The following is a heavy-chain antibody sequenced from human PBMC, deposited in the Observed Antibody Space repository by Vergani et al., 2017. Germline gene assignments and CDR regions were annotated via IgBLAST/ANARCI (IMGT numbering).Heavy chain of an antibody. CDR2: ISSSSSTI. CDR3: ARDLYSYAFDY. V-gene: IGHV3-48*01. CDR1: GFTFSSYS. J-gene: IGHJ4*02. D-gene: IGHD5-18*01. Sequence: EVQLVESGGGLVKPGGSLRLSCAASGFTFSSYSMNWVRQAPGKGLEWVSYISSSSSTIYYADSVKGRFTISRDNAKNSLYLQMNSLRAEDTAVYYCARDLYSYAFDYWGQGTLVTVSS.